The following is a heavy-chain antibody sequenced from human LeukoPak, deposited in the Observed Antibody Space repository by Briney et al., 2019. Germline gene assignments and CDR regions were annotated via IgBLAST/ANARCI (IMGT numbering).Heavy chain of an antibody. D-gene: IGHD3-10*01. Sequence: PGGSLRLSCAASGFTFDDYAMHWVRQAPGKGLEWVSGISWNSGSIGYADSVKGRFTISRDNAKNSLYLQMNSLRAEDTALYYCAKDNGYYYGSGTQGYMDVWGKGTTVTISS. CDR2: ISWNSGSI. J-gene: IGHJ6*03. CDR3: AKDNGYYYGSGTQGYMDV. V-gene: IGHV3-9*01. CDR1: GFTFDDYA.